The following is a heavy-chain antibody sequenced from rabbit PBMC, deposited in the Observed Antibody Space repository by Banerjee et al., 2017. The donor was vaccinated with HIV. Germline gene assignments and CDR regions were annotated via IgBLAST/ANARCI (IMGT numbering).Heavy chain of an antibody. CDR2: INTSSGNT. CDR3: ARTASGDYNDL. V-gene: IGHV1S40*01. CDR1: GFSFNNRYV. D-gene: IGHD1-1*01. Sequence: GFSFNNRYVMCWVRQAPGKGLEWIACINTSSGNTVYASWAKGRFTISKTSSTTVTLQMTSLTVADTATYFCARTASGDYNDLWGPGTLVTVS. J-gene: IGHJ4*01.